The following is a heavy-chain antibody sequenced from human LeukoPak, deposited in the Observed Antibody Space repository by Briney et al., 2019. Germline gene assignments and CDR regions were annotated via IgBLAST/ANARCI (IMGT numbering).Heavy chain of an antibody. CDR3: ARRVGIAARPGRYYFDY. Sequence: SVKVSCKASGGTFSSYAISWVRLAPGQGLEWMGGIIPLFGTANYAQKFQGRVTITADESTSTGYMELSSLRSEDTAVYYCARRVGIAARPGRYYFDYWGQGTLVTVSS. CDR1: GGTFSSYA. CDR2: IIPLFGTA. D-gene: IGHD6-6*01. J-gene: IGHJ4*02. V-gene: IGHV1-69*01.